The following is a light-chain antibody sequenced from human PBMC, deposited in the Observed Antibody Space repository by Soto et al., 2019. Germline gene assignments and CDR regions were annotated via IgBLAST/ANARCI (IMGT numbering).Light chain of an antibody. CDR3: QQYNSYSRA. CDR1: QSIGRN. V-gene: IGKV1-39*01. Sequence: DTPTTLSPASLSAYVGDRDTISCRASQSIGRNLNWYQQKPGKAPTLLIFTSSSLQSGVPSRFSGSGSGAEFTLTISSLQSDDFATYYCQQYNSYSRAFGQVTKVDVK. J-gene: IGKJ1*01. CDR2: TSS.